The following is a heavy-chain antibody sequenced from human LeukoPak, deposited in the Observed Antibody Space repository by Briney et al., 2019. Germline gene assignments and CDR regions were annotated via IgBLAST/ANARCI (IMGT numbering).Heavy chain of an antibody. CDR1: GFTFSSYA. Sequence: GGSLRLSCAASGFTFSSYAMHWVRQAPGKGLEWVAVISYDGSNKYCADSVKGRFTISRDNSKHTLYLQMNSLRAEDTAVYYCAKDRTGIVGATAFDYWGQGTLVTVSS. J-gene: IGHJ4*02. D-gene: IGHD1-26*01. CDR3: AKDRTGIVGATAFDY. V-gene: IGHV3-30-3*01. CDR2: ISYDGSNK.